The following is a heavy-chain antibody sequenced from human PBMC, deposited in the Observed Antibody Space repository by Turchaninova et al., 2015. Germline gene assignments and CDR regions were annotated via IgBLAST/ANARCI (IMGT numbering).Heavy chain of an antibody. CDR3: ARQIAAAGTFYFQD. CDR2: TYQRGST. V-gene: IGHV4-38-2*01. D-gene: IGHD6-13*01. CDR1: GYSISSCYN. Sequence: QVQLQDSGPDLVKLSETLSLTCAVSGYSISSCYNGGWIRHPPGKGLEWSWTTYQRGSTYYNPSLKSRVSISLDTSKNQLTLKLYSVTAADSAVYYCARQIAAAGTFYFQDWGQGALVTVSS. J-gene: IGHJ1*01.